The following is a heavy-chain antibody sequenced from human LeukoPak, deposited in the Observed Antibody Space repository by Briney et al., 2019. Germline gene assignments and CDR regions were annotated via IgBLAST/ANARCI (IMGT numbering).Heavy chain of an antibody. Sequence: PGGSLRLSCAASGFTFSDYYMNWIRQAPGKGLGWVSYISSSSSYTNYADSVKGRFTISRDNAKNSLYLQMNSLRAEDTAVYYCARILAVASFHPFDYWAREPWSPSPQ. CDR2: ISSSSSYT. CDR1: GFTFSDYY. J-gene: IGHJ4*02. CDR3: ARILAVASFHPFDY. V-gene: IGHV3-11*03. D-gene: IGHD6-19*01.